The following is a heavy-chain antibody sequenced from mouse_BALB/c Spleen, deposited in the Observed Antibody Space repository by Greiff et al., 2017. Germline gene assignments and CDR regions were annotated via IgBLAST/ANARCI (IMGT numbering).Heavy chain of an antibody. V-gene: IGHV10-1*02. J-gene: IGHJ4*01. CDR3: VRTGGSPYYYAMDY. Sequence: EVNVVESGGGLVQPKGSLKLSCAASGFTFNTYAMNWVRQAPGKGLEWVARIRSKSNNYATYYADSVKDRFTISRDDSQSMLYLQMNNLKTEDTAMYYCVRTGGSPYYYAMDYWGQGTSVTVSS. D-gene: IGHD1-1*01. CDR2: IRSKSNNYAT. CDR1: GFTFNTYA.